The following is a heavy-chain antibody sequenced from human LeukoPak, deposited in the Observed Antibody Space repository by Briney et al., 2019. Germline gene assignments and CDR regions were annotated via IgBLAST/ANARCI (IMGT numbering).Heavy chain of an antibody. J-gene: IGHJ4*02. V-gene: IGHV1-24*01. CDR1: GYTLTELS. CDR3: ARDLSSSPSPYCGGDCYSGCDY. CDR2: FDPEDGET. Sequence: ASVKVSCKVSGYTLTELSMHWVRQAPGKGLEWMGGFDPEDGETIYAQKFQGRVTMTEDTSTDTAYMELSSLRSEDTAVYYRARDLSSSPSPYCGGDCYSGCDYWGQGTLVTVSS. D-gene: IGHD2-21*02.